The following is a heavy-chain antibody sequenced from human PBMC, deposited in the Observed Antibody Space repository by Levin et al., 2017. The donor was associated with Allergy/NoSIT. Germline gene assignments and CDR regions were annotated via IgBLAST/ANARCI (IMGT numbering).Heavy chain of an antibody. V-gene: IGHV1-18*01. CDR1: GYTFISYD. Sequence: ASVKVSCKASGYTFISYDISWVRQAPGQGLEWMGWISPYNGNTNYAQNVQGRVTMTTDTSTTTAYMELRSLTSDDTAVYYCARQTNIGAPRLDRWGQGSLVSVPS. J-gene: IGHJ5*02. CDR2: ISPYNGNT. CDR3: ARQTNIGAPRLDR. D-gene: IGHD6-13*01.